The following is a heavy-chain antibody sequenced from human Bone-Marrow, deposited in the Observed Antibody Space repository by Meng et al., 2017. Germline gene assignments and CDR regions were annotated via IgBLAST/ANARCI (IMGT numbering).Heavy chain of an antibody. CDR2: INWNGGST. Sequence: GESLKISCAASGFTFDDYGMSWVRQAPGKGLEWVSGINWNGGSTGYADSVKGRFTISRDNAKNSLYLQMNSLRAEDTALYYCARDPYYDSSGYFNWGQGTLVTGYS. CDR3: ARDPYYDSSGYFN. J-gene: IGHJ4*02. V-gene: IGHV3-20*04. CDR1: GFTFDDYG. D-gene: IGHD3-22*01.